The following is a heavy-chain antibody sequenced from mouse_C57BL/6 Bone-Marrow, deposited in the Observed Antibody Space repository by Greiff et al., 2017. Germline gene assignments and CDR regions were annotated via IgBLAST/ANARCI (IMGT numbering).Heavy chain of an antibody. CDR1: GFSLTSYG. CDR3: AKPYYGSPYWYFDV. D-gene: IGHD1-1*01. Sequence: VHLVESGPGLVQPSQSLSITCTVSGFSLTSYGVHWVRQPPGKGLEWLGVIWSGGSTDYNAAFISRLSISKDNSKSQVFFKMNSLQADDTAIYYCAKPYYGSPYWYFDVWGTGTTVTVSS. CDR2: IWSGGST. V-gene: IGHV2-4*01. J-gene: IGHJ1*03.